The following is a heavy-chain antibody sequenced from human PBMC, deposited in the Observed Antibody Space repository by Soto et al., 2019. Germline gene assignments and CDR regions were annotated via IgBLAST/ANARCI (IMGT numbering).Heavy chain of an antibody. Sequence: QLQLQESGPGLVKPSETLSLTCTVSGGSISSNSYYWGWIRQPPGKGLEWIGSIYYSGSTYYNPSLKSRATISVDTSKNQLSLKLSSVTAADTAVYYCARQRGYCSGGSCPCDYWGQGTLVTVSS. V-gene: IGHV4-39*01. J-gene: IGHJ4*02. CDR3: ARQRGYCSGGSCPCDY. CDR2: IYYSGST. D-gene: IGHD2-15*01. CDR1: GGSISSNSYY.